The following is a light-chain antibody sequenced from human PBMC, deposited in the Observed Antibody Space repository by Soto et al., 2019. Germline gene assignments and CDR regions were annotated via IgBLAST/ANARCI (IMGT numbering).Light chain of an antibody. CDR1: QSVSSN. Sequence: EIVMTQSPATLSVYPGERATLSCRASQSVSSNLAWYQQKPGQVPRLLIYGASTRATGIPARFSGSGSGTEFTLTISSLQSEDFAVYYCQQYNNWPLTFGGGTRVEIK. CDR2: GAS. V-gene: IGKV3-15*01. CDR3: QQYNNWPLT. J-gene: IGKJ4*01.